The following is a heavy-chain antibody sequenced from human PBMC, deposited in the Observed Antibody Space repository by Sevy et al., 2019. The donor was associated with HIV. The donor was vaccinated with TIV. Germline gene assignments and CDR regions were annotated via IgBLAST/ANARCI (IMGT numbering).Heavy chain of an antibody. J-gene: IGHJ3*02. D-gene: IGHD4-17*01. CDR3: ARQPDYGDYVGAFDI. CDR2: IYPGDSDT. Sequence: GESLKISCKGSGYSFTSYWIGWVRQMPGKGLEWMGIIYPGDSDTRYSPSFQGQVTISADKSIGTAYLQWSSLKASDTAMYYCARQPDYGDYVGAFDIWGQGTMVTVSS. V-gene: IGHV5-51*01. CDR1: GYSFTSYW.